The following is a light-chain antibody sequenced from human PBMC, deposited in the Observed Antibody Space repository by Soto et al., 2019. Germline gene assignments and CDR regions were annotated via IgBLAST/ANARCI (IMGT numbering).Light chain of an antibody. CDR2: AAS. Sequence: IRMTQSPSSFSASTGDRVTITCRASQGISSFLAWYQQKSGKAPKLLMYAASTLQSGVPSRFSGSGSGTDFTLTISSLQSEDFATYYCHQYYLYPRTFGQGTKVEIK. J-gene: IGKJ1*01. CDR1: QGISSF. CDR3: HQYYLYPRT. V-gene: IGKV1-8*01.